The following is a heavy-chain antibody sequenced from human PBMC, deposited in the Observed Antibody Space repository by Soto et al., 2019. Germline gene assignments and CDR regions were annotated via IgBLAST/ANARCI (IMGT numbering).Heavy chain of an antibody. Sequence: PSETPSLTCTVSGGSISSGGYYWSWIRQHPGKGLEWIGYIYYSGSTYYNPSLKSRVTISVDTSKNQFSLKLSSVTAADTAVYYCARGEYSYGYWFDPWGQGTLVTVSS. V-gene: IGHV4-31*03. J-gene: IGHJ5*02. CDR3: ARGEYSYGYWFDP. CDR2: IYYSGST. CDR1: GGSISSGGYY. D-gene: IGHD5-18*01.